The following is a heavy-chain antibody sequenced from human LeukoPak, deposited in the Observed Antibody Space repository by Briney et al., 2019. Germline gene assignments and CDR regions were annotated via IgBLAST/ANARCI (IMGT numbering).Heavy chain of an antibody. CDR3: ARVRAYYYEDY. J-gene: IGHJ4*02. CDR2: IKQDGSEK. V-gene: IGHV3-7*01. Sequence: PGGSLRLSCAASGFAFSSYWMSWVRQAPGKGLEWVANIKQDGSEKYYVDSVKGRFTISRDNAKNSLYLQMNSLRAEDTAVYYCARVRAYYYEDYWGQGTLVTVSS. D-gene: IGHD3-22*01. CDR1: GFAFSSYW.